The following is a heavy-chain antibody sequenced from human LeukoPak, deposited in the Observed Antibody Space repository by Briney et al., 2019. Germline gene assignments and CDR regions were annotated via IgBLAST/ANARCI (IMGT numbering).Heavy chain of an antibody. D-gene: IGHD2-2*01. Sequence: PGGSLRLSCAASGFTFSGSAMHWVRQASGKGLEWVGRIRSKANSYATAYAASVKGRFTISRDDSKNTAYLQMNSLRAEDTAVYYCARGPSQLPHQPHFDYWGQGTLVTVSS. CDR2: IRSKANSYAT. CDR3: ARGPSQLPHQPHFDY. CDR1: GFTFSGSA. J-gene: IGHJ4*02. V-gene: IGHV3-73*01.